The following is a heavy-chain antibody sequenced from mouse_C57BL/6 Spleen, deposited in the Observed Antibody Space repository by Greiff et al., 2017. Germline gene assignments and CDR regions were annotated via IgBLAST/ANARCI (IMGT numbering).Heavy chain of an antibody. CDR3: ANSGIDCGSTGNWYFDV. Sequence: QVQLQQPGAELVKPGASVKVSCKASGYTFTSYWMHWVKQRPGQGLEWIGRIHPSDSDTNYTQKFKGKATLTVDKSSSTAYMQLSSLKSEDSAFYYCANSGIDCGSTGNWYFDVWGTGTTVTVSS. V-gene: IGHV1-74*01. J-gene: IGHJ1*03. D-gene: IGHD1-1*01. CDR2: IHPSDSDT. CDR1: GYTFTSYW.